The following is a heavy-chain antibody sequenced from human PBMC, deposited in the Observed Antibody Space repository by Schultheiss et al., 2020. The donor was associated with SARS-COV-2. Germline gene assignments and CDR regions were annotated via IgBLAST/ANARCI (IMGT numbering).Heavy chain of an antibody. CDR1: GFTFGSYA. D-gene: IGHD2-8*01. J-gene: IGHJ1*01. V-gene: IGHV3-30*04. CDR3: ARVGRDCSHGVCYNAEYFQY. CDR2: ISDDEYFK. Sequence: GESLKISCAASGFTFGSYALHWVRQAPGKGLEWVAVISDDEYFKYYADSLKGRFTISRDNAKSSLFLQMNSLRAEDTAVYYCARVGRDCSHGVCYNAEYFQYWGQGTLVTVS.